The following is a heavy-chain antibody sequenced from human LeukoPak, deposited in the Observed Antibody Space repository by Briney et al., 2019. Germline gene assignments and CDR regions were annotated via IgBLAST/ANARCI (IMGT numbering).Heavy chain of an antibody. Sequence: SQTLSLTCTVSGGSISSGSYYWSWIRRPAGKGLEWIGRIYTSGSTNYNPSLKSRVTISVDTSKNQFSLKLSSVTAADTAVYYCAGGSSTFDYRGQGTLVTVSS. V-gene: IGHV4-61*02. CDR1: GGSISSGSYY. CDR3: AGGSSTFDY. J-gene: IGHJ4*02. CDR2: IYTSGST. D-gene: IGHD3-16*01.